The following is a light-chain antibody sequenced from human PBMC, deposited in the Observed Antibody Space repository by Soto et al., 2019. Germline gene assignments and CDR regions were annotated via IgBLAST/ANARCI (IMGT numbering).Light chain of an antibody. CDR3: GSWDVSLNAVL. CDR1: TSSIGSKI. CDR2: NTN. J-gene: IGLJ2*01. Sequence: QSVLTQPPSASGTPGQRVTISCSGSTSSIGSKIVTWYQQFPGTAPKLLIYNTNQRPSGVPDRFSASKSGTSASLAISGLQSEDEAVYYCGSWDVSLNAVLFGGGTKLTVL. V-gene: IGLV1-44*01.